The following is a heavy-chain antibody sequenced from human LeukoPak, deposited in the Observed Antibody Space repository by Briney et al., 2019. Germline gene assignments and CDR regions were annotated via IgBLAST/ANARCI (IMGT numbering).Heavy chain of an antibody. CDR1: GGSMSTYY. CDR2: IYYSGST. Sequence: SETLSLTCTVSGGSMSTYYWGWIRQPPGQGLEWIGYIYYSGSTNYNPSLKSRVTISVDTSKDQFSLKLSSVTAADTAVYYCARFSPNYYGSGSSRYYFDYWGQGTLVTVSS. D-gene: IGHD3-10*01. J-gene: IGHJ4*02. V-gene: IGHV4-59*01. CDR3: ARFSPNYYGSGSSRYYFDY.